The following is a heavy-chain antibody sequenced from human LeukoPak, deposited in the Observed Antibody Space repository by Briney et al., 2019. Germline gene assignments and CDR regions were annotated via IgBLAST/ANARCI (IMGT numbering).Heavy chain of an antibody. Sequence: GGSLRLSCITSGFTFGNYAMSWFRLAPGKRLEWVGFIRSTPYGATTEYAASVKGRFTISRDDSKSIAYLQMNSLRAEDTAVYYCARGDDITGTTFDYWGQGTLVTVSS. J-gene: IGHJ4*02. V-gene: IGHV3-49*03. CDR1: GFTFGNYA. CDR3: ARGDDITGTTFDY. CDR2: IRSTPYGATT. D-gene: IGHD1-7*01.